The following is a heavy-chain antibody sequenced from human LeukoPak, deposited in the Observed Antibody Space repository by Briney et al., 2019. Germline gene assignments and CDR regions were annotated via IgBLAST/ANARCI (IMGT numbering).Heavy chain of an antibody. J-gene: IGHJ4*02. Sequence: GGSLRLSCAASGFTFSSYAMSWVRQTSGKGLEWVPALSGSGGSTYYADSVKGRFTISRDNSKNTLYLQMSSLRAEDTAVYYCAKGHSPFDYWGQGTLVTVSS. D-gene: IGHD2-21*01. CDR1: GFTFSSYA. CDR2: LSGSGGST. V-gene: IGHV3-23*01. CDR3: AKGHSPFDY.